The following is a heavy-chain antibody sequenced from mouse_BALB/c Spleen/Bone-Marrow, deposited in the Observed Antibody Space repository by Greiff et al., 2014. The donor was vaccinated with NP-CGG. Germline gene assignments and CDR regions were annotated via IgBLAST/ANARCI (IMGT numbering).Heavy chain of an antibody. D-gene: IGHD4-1*01. CDR1: GYTFTDYI. Sequence: EVKLVESGPELVKPGASVKITCKASGYTFTDYIMDWVRLSHGKSLEWIGDINVNNGGTTYNQKFKGKATLTVDKSSSTAYMELRSLTSEDTAVYYCVTGPAWFTYWGQGTLVTVST. CDR2: INVNNGGT. CDR3: VTGPAWFTY. V-gene: IGHV1-18*01. J-gene: IGHJ3*01.